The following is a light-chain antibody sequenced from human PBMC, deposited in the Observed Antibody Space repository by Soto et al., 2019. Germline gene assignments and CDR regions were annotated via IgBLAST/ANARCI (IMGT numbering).Light chain of an antibody. V-gene: IGKV3-20*01. CDR3: LQYGSSPYT. Sequence: EIVLTQSPGTLSLSPGERATLSFRASQSVSSSYLAWYQQKPGQAPRPLIYVASSRATGIPDRFSGSGSGASFTLTISRLEPEDFAVYYCLQYGSSPYTFGQGTKLEIK. CDR2: VAS. CDR1: QSVSSSY. J-gene: IGKJ2*01.